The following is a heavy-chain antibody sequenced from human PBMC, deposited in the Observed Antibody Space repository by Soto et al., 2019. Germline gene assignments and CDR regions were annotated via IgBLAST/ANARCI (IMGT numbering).Heavy chain of an antibody. CDR1: GFTFSPYW. D-gene: IGHD2-8*01. V-gene: IGHV3-7*03. Sequence: EVQLVESGGDLVQPGGSLRLSCVASGFTFSPYWMSWVRQAPGRGLQWVATINNDGSEKYYADSVKGRFTISRNNARDSLYLQVTGLRAEDTAIYYCARGANQDYWGQGTLVAVSS. J-gene: IGHJ4*02. CDR3: ARGANQDY. CDR2: INNDGSEK.